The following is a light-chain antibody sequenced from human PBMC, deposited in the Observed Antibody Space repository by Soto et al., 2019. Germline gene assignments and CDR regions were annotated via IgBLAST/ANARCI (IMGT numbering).Light chain of an antibody. CDR1: QSISSW. CDR2: DAS. CDR3: QQYNSYSRT. J-gene: IGKJ1*01. Sequence: DIQMTQSPSTLSSSVSERFTITCWASQSISSWLAWYQQKPGKAPKLLIYDASSLESGVPSRFSGSGSGTEFTLTISSLQPDDFATYYCQQYNSYSRTFGQGTKVDIK. V-gene: IGKV1-5*01.